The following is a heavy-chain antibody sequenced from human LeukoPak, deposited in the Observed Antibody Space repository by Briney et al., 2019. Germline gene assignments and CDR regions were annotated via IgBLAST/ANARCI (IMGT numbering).Heavy chain of an antibody. V-gene: IGHV4-59*01. D-gene: IGHD6-13*01. CDR2: IYYSGST. J-gene: IGHJ4*02. CDR1: GGSISSYY. Sequence: SETLSLTCTVSGGSISSYYWSWVRQPPGKGLEWIGYIYYSGSTNYNPSLKSRVTISVDTSKNQFSLKLSSVTAADTAVYYCARGRAAAAPFDYWGQGTLVTVSS. CDR3: ARGRAAAAPFDY.